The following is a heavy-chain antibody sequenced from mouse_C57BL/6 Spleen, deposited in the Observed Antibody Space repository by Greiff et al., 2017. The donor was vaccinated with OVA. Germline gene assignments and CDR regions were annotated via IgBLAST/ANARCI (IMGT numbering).Heavy chain of an antibody. Sequence: EVHLVESGGGLVKPGGSLKLSCAASGFTFSDYGMHWVRQAPEKGLEWVAYISSGSSTIYYADTVKGRFTLSRDNAKNTLFLQMTSLRSEDTAMYYCAGRGLRPCWYFDVWGTGTTVTVSS. CDR3: AGRGLRPCWYFDV. V-gene: IGHV5-17*01. CDR2: ISSGSSTI. J-gene: IGHJ1*03. CDR1: GFTFSDYG. D-gene: IGHD2-4*01.